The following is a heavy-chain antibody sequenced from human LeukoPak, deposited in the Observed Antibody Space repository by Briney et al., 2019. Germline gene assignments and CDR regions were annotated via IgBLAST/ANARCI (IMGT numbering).Heavy chain of an antibody. D-gene: IGHD2-2*01. V-gene: IGHV4-39*01. CDR1: GGSISSGGYY. CDR3: ARRVYCSSTSCYDVYYYYGMDV. Sequence: PSQTLSLTCTASGGSISSGGYYWGWIRQPPGKGLEWIGSIYYSGSTYYNPSLKSRVTISVDTSKNQFSLKLSSVTAADTAVYYCARRVYCSSTSCYDVYYYYGMDVWGQGTTVTVSS. CDR2: IYYSGST. J-gene: IGHJ6*02.